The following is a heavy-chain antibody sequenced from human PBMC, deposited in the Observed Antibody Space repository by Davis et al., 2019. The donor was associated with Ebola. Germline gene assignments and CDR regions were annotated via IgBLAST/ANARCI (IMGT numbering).Heavy chain of an antibody. CDR1: GFTFSGSA. CDR2: IRSKANSYAT. Sequence: GESLKISCAASGFTFSGSAMHWVRQASGKGLEWVGRIRSKANSYATAYAASVKGRFTISRDDSKNTAYLQMNSLKTEDTAVYYCTVTTTHDDYWGQGTLVTVSS. J-gene: IGHJ4*02. CDR3: TVTTTHDDY. V-gene: IGHV3-73*01. D-gene: IGHD4-11*01.